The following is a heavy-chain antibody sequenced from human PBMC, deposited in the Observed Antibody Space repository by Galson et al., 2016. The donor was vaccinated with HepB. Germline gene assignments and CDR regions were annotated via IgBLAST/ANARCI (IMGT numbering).Heavy chain of an antibody. CDR1: GGSINNYY. CDR3: ARTGGYYETSGYSFDY. J-gene: IGHJ4*02. CDR2: VYFSGRT. D-gene: IGHD3-22*01. Sequence: ETLSLTCNISGGSINNYYWTWIRQPPGRGLEWIGHVYFSGRTDYNPSLKSRVTISLDSSKNHFPLRLISVTAADTALYFCARTGGYYETSGYSFDYWGRGTLVTVAS. V-gene: IGHV4-59*01.